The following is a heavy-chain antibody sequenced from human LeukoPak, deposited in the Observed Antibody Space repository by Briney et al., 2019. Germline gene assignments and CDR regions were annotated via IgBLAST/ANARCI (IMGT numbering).Heavy chain of an antibody. Sequence: GESLKISCKGSGYNFANYWIGWVRQVPGKGLEWMGIIYPDDSDTRYSPSFQGQVTISADKSISTAYLQWSSLKASDTAMYCCAIGRGGQQLGDYWGQGTLVTVSS. V-gene: IGHV5-51*01. D-gene: IGHD6-13*01. CDR2: IYPDDSDT. CDR3: AIGRGGQQLGDY. CDR1: GYNFANYW. J-gene: IGHJ4*02.